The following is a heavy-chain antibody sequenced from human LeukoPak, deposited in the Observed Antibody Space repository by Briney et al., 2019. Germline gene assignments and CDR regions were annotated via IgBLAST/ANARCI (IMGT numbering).Heavy chain of an antibody. J-gene: IGHJ4*02. D-gene: IGHD2-2*01. V-gene: IGHV3-64*01. CDR1: GFTFNSFM. CDR2: ISTSGDST. CDR3: ARGYCSSTTCSFRRYFDY. Sequence: GGSLRLSCAGSGFTFNSFMMHWVRQAPGKGLEYVSAISTSGDSTYYVNSVKDRFTISRDNSKNMLYLQMGSLRAEDMAVYYCARGYCSSTTCSFRRYFDYWGQGALVTVSS.